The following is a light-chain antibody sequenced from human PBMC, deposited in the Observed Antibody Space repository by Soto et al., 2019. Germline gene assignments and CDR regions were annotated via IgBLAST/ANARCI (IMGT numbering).Light chain of an antibody. Sequence: EIVMTQSPASRSVSPGKAPTLSCKASQNVYNNLAWYQQRPGQPPRLLIYDASTRATGISARFSGSGYGTEFTLTIRTVQSEDFAVYFCQQCGNSPLTFGGGTKV. CDR1: QNVYNN. J-gene: IGKJ4*01. CDR2: DAS. V-gene: IGKV3-15*01. CDR3: QQCGNSPLT.